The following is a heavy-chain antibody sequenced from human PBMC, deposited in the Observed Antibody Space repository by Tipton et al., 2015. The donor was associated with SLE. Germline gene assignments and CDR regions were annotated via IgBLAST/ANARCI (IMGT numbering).Heavy chain of an antibody. Sequence: GSLRLSCETSGFAFSSYNMNWVRQAPGKGLEWVASISSSSSYKYYGDAMQGRFTVSRDNAKNSVYLQMNSLRADDTAVYYCARLYLAGLDSWGQGTLVTVSS. CDR2: ISSSSSYK. CDR1: GFAFSSYN. CDR3: ARLYLAGLDS. J-gene: IGHJ4*02. V-gene: IGHV3-21*03.